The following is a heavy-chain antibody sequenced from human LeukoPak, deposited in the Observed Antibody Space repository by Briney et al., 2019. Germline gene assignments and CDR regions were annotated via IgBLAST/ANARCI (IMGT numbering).Heavy chain of an antibody. CDR2: ISWDSGSI. D-gene: IGHD3-3*01. CDR3: AKDISRRSLQWLVSYFDY. J-gene: IGHJ4*02. CDR1: GFTFDDYA. V-gene: IGHV3-9*01. Sequence: GRSLRLSCAASGFTFDDYAMHWVRQAPGKGLEWVSGISWDSGSIGYADSVKGRFTISRDNAKNSLYLQMNSLRAEDTALYYCAKDISRRSLQWLVSYFDYWGQGTLVTVSS.